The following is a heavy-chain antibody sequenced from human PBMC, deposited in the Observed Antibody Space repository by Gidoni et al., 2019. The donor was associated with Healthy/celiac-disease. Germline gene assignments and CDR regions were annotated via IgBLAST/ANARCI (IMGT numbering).Heavy chain of an antibody. Sequence: EVQLVESGGGLVKTVGSLRLSCSAYGFNCSSYSMNWVRQSPGKGLEWVSCISSSSSYIYYSDSGKGRFTISRDNSKNSMYLQMNSLRDEDTAVYYCARALVDTAMVTGDWGQGTLVTVSS. CDR3: ARALVDTAMVTGD. CDR1: GFNCSSYS. V-gene: IGHV3-21*05. J-gene: IGHJ4*02. D-gene: IGHD5-18*01. CDR2: ISSSSSYI.